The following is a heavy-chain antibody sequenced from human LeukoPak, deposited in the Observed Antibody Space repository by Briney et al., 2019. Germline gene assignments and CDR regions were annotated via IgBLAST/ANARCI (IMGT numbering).Heavy chain of an antibody. CDR3: ARGLGSYDYVWGSYRYTYFDY. J-gene: IGHJ4*02. CDR1: GYTFTGYY. D-gene: IGHD3-16*02. V-gene: IGHV1-2*02. CDR2: INPNSGGT. Sequence: GASVKVSCKASGYTFTGYYMHWVRQAPGQGLEWMGWINPNSGGTNYAQKFQGRVTMTRDTSISTAYMELSRLRSDDTAVYYCARGLGSYDYVWGSYRYTYFDYWGQGTLVTVSS.